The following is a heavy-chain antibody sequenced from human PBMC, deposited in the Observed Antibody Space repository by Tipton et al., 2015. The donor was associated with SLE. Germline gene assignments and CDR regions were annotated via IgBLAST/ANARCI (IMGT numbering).Heavy chain of an antibody. D-gene: IGHD2-15*01. CDR1: GFTFEDYA. CDR2: ITWKSNLI. J-gene: IGHJ6*02. V-gene: IGHV3-9*01. CDR3: ARDVGQRRYSFTSAMDV. Sequence: SLRLSCAAFGFTFEDYAMHWVRQAPGKGLEWVSGITWKSNLISYADSVKGRFAISRDNARNSLYLQMNSLRTDDTALYYCARDVGQRRYSFTSAMDVWGRGTTVIVSS.